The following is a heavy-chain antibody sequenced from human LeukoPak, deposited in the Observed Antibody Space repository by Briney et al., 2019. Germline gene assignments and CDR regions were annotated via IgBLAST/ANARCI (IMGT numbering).Heavy chain of an antibody. CDR3: ARVAVAGTGYYYYYMDV. CDR2: ISSSSSYI. Sequence: KPGGSLGLSCAASGFTFSSYSMNWVRQAPGKGLEWVSSISSSSSYIYYADSVKGRFSISRDNAKNSLYLQMNSLRAEDTAVYYCARVAVAGTGYYYYYMDVWGKGTTVTVSS. J-gene: IGHJ6*03. D-gene: IGHD6-19*01. CDR1: GFTFSSYS. V-gene: IGHV3-21*01.